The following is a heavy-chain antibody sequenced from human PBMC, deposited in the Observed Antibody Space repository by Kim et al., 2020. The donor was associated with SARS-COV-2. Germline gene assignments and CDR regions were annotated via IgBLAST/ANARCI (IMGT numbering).Heavy chain of an antibody. D-gene: IGHD3-10*01. CDR3: ARGWSLYYGSGSSRGFDP. CDR2: INHSGST. J-gene: IGHJ5*02. V-gene: IGHV4-34*01. CDR1: GGSFSGYY. Sequence: SETLSLTCAVYGGSFSGYYWSWIRQPPGKGLEWIGEINHSGSTNYNPSLKSRVTISVDTSKNQFSLKLSSVTAADTAVYYCARGWSLYYGSGSSRGFDPWGQGTLVTVSS.